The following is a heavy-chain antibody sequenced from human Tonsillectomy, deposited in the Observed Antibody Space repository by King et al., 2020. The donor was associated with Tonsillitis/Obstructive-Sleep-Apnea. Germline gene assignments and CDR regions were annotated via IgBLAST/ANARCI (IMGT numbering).Heavy chain of an antibody. CDR3: ARDAYSRYYFDY. J-gene: IGHJ4*02. CDR1: GYTFTSYY. D-gene: IGHD5-18*01. CDR2: INPSGGST. Sequence: QLVQSGAEVKKPGASVKVSCKASGYTFTSYYIQWVRQAPGQGLEWMGIINPSGGSTSYAQKFQGRVTLTREPSTSTVYMELSSLRSEDTAVYFCARDAYSRYYFDYWGQGTLVTVSS. V-gene: IGHV1-46*01.